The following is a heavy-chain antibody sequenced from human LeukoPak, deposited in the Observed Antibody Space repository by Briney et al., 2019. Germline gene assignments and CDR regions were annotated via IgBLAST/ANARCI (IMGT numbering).Heavy chain of an antibody. CDR3: ARDRSTYYDSSGPLDY. Sequence: SVKVSCKASGGTFSSYAISWVRQAPGQGLEWMGGNIPIFGTANYAQKFQGRVTITTDESTSTAYMELSSLRSEDTAVYYCARDRSTYYDSSGPLDYWGQGTLVTVSS. V-gene: IGHV1-69*05. CDR1: GGTFSSYA. CDR2: NIPIFGTA. D-gene: IGHD3-22*01. J-gene: IGHJ4*02.